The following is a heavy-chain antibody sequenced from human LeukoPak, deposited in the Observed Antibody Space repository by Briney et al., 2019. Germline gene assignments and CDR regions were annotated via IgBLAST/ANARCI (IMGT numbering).Heavy chain of an antibody. D-gene: IGHD2-2*01. Sequence: ASVKVSCKASRYTFTGYYMHWVRQAPGQGLEWMGWIYPNSGGTNYAQKFQGRVTMTRDTSISTAYMELSRLRADDTAVYYCARSDQFPYYMDVWGKGTTVTVSS. V-gene: IGHV1-2*02. CDR1: RYTFTGYY. CDR2: IYPNSGGT. CDR3: ARSDQFPYYMDV. J-gene: IGHJ6*03.